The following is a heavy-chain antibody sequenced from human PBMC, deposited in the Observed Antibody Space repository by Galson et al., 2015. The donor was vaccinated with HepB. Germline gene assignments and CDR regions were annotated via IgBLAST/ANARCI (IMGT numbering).Heavy chain of an antibody. CDR2: INWNSETI. D-gene: IGHD1-1*01. Sequence: LRLSCAASGFTFDYYAMHWVRQAPGKGLEWVSGINWNSETIGYADSVKGRFTISRDNAKHSLYLHMNSLRAEDTAFYYCAKPSEALERLSPMDHWGQGALVTVSS. CDR3: AKPSEALERLSPMDH. J-gene: IGHJ4*02. V-gene: IGHV3-9*01. CDR1: GFTFDYYA.